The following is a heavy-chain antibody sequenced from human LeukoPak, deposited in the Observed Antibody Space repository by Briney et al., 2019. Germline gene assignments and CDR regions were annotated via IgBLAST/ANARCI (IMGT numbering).Heavy chain of an antibody. CDR3: ARDTLGYFDWLDP. Sequence: SGTLSLTCAVSGGSISSSIWWSWIRQPPGKGLEWIGYIYYSGSTNYNPSLKSRVTISVDTSKNQFSLKLSSVTAADTAVYYCARDTLGYFDWLDPWGQGTLVTVSS. D-gene: IGHD6-25*01. CDR2: IYYSGST. J-gene: IGHJ5*02. V-gene: IGHV4-61*01. CDR1: GGSISSSIW.